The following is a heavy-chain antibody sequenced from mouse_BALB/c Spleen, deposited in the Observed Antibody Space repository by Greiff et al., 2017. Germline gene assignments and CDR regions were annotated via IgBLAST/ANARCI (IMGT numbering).Heavy chain of an antibody. J-gene: IGHJ3*01. V-gene: IGHV7-3*02. D-gene: IGHD1-1*01. CDR1: GFTFTDYY. Sequence: EVKLVESGGGLVQPGGSLRLSCATSGFTFTDYYMSWVRQPPGKALEWLGFIRNKANGYTTEYSASVKGRFTISRDNSQSILYLQMNTLRAEDSATYYCARDAYGGFAYWGQGTLVTVSA. CDR3: ARDAYGGFAY. CDR2: IRNKANGYTT.